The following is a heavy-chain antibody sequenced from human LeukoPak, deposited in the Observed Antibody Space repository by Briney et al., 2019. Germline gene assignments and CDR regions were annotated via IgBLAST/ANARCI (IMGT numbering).Heavy chain of an antibody. D-gene: IGHD3-10*01. J-gene: IGHJ4*02. CDR3: AKGYGSGSFPFPFDY. CDR2: IRYDGSNK. CDR1: GFTFSSYG. Sequence: GGSLRLSCAASGFTFSSYGMHWVRQAPGKGPEWVAFIRYDGSNKYYADSVKGRFTISRDNSKNTLYLQMNSLRAEDTAVYYCAKGYGSGSFPFPFDYWGQGTLVTVSS. V-gene: IGHV3-30*02.